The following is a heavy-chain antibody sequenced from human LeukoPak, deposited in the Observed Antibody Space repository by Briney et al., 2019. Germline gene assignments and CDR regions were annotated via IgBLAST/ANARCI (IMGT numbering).Heavy chain of an antibody. CDR1: GYTFTGYY. V-gene: IGHV1-2*02. Sequence: ASVTVSCKASGYTFTGYYMHWVRQAPGQGREWMGWINPNSGGTNYAQKFQGRVTMTRDTSISTAYMELSRLRSDDTAVYYCARVSDFWSGYNSDAFDIWGQGTMVTVSS. CDR3: ARVSDFWSGYNSDAFDI. CDR2: INPNSGGT. D-gene: IGHD3-3*01. J-gene: IGHJ3*02.